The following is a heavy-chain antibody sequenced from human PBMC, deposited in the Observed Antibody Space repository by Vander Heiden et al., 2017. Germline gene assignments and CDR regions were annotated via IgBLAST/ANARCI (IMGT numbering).Heavy chain of an antibody. CDR2: INHSGST. Sequence: QVQLQQWGAGLLKPSETLSLTCAVYGGSFRGYYWSWIRQPPGKGLEWIGEINHSGSTNYNPSLKSRVTISVDTSKNQFSLKLSSVTAADTAVYYCARGLVRRDYWGQGTLVTVSS. CDR1: GGSFRGYY. D-gene: IGHD6-13*01. V-gene: IGHV4-34*01. J-gene: IGHJ4*02. CDR3: ARGLVRRDY.